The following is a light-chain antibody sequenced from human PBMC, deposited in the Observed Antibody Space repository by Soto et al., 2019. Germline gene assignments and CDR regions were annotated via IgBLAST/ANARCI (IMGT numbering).Light chain of an antibody. J-gene: IGKJ2*01. V-gene: IGKV3-11*01. CDR3: QQHSNWPPYT. CDR1: QSASSY. CDR2: YAA. Sequence: EIVLTQSPATLSLSPGERATLSCRASQSASSYLAWYQQKPGQAPSLLIYYAANRATGIPARFSGSGSGTDFTLTISRLEPEDFAVYYCQQHSNWPPYTFGQGTKLEIK.